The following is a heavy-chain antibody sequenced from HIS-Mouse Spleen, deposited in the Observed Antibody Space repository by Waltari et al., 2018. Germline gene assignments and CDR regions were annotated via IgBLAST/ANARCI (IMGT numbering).Heavy chain of an antibody. J-gene: IGHJ2*01. D-gene: IGHD6-13*01. CDR2: IYYSART. CDR1: GGSISSSSYY. Sequence: QLQLQESGPGLVKPSETLSLTCTVSGGSISSSSYYWGWIRQPPGKGLEWIGSIYYSARTYYNQDLKSRVTISVDTYKNQFSLKLSSVTAADTAVYYCAREIPYSSSWYDWYFDLWGRGTLVTVSS. V-gene: IGHV4-39*07. CDR3: AREIPYSSSWYDWYFDL.